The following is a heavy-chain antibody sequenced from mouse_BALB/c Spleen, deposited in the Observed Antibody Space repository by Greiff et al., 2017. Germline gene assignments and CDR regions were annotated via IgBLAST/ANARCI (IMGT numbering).Heavy chain of an antibody. CDR2: IDPENGDT. CDR1: GFNIKDYY. V-gene: IGHV14-4*02. D-gene: IGHD2-14*01. CDR3: NAGYRYDYYAMGY. Sequence: VQLQQSGAELVRSGASVKLSCTASGFNIKDYYMHWVKQRPEQGLEWIGWIDPENGDTEYAPKFQGKATMTADTSSNTAYLQLSSLTSEDTAVYYCNAGYRYDYYAMGYWGQGTSVTVSS. J-gene: IGHJ4*01.